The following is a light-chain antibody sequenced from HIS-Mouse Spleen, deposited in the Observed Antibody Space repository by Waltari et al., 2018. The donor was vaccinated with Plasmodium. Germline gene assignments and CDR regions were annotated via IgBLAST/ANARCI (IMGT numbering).Light chain of an antibody. V-gene: IGLV3-10*01. J-gene: IGLJ3*02. CDR1: ALPTQY. CDR3: YSTDSSGNHRV. Sequence: SYDLTQPPSVSVSPGQPARITCSGDALPTQYAYWYQQKSGQAPVLLLYEDSKRPSGIPERVSGSSSGTMATLTISGAQVEDEADYYCYSTDSSGNHRVFGGGTKLTVL. CDR2: EDS.